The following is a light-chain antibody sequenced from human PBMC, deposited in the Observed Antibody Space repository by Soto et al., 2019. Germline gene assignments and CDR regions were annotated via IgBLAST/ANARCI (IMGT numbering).Light chain of an antibody. V-gene: IGKV1-33*01. Sequence: DIQMTQSPSSLSASVGDRVTITCQASQDISNYLNWYQQKPGKAPKLLIYDASNLKTGVPSRFSGGGSGRDFTFTISSLQPEDIATYYCQQYDDLPVTFGGGSKVEIK. CDR2: DAS. CDR3: QQYDDLPVT. CDR1: QDISNY. J-gene: IGKJ4*01.